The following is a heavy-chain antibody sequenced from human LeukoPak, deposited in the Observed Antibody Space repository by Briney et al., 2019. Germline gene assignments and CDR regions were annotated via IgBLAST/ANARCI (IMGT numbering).Heavy chain of an antibody. Sequence: PSETLSLTCTVSGGSVSSGSYYWSWIRQPPGKGLEGIGYIYYSGSTNYNPSLKSRVTISVDTSKNQFSLKLSSVTAADTAVYYCARESRDGYNYLDYWGQGTLVTVSS. CDR2: IYYSGST. D-gene: IGHD5-24*01. CDR1: GGSVSSGSYY. V-gene: IGHV4-61*01. CDR3: ARESRDGYNYLDY. J-gene: IGHJ4*02.